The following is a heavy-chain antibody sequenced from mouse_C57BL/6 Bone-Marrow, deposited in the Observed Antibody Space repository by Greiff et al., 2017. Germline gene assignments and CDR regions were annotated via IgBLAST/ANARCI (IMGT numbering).Heavy chain of an antibody. D-gene: IGHD4-1*01. CDR1: GYTFTSYG. CDR2: IYPRSGNT. Sequence: QVHVKQSGAELARPGASVTLSCKASGYTFTSYGISWVKQRTGQGLEWIGEIYPRSGNTYYNEKFKGKATLTADQSSSTAYMELRRLTSEDSAVCFCAIYLGPRIAYWGQGTLVTVSA. J-gene: IGHJ3*01. CDR3: AIYLGPRIAY. V-gene: IGHV1-81*01.